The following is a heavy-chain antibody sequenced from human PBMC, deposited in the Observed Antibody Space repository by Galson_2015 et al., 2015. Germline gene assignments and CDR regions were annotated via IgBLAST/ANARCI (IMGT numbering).Heavy chain of an antibody. CDR3: ARRQADYGDHRTDFHY. J-gene: IGHJ4*02. D-gene: IGHD4-17*01. Sequence: ETLSLTCTVSGGSIRSSSDDWGWIRQPPGKGLEWIGSIYYSGSASYTPSLKSRVTISVDTTKNQFSLKLSSVTAADTAVYYCARRQADYGDHRTDFHYRGQGTLVTVSS. CDR2: IYYSGSA. V-gene: IGHV4-39*01. CDR1: GGSIRSSSDD.